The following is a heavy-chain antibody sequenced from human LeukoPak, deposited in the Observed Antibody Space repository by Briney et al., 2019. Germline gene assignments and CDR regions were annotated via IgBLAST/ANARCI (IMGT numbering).Heavy chain of an antibody. J-gene: IGHJ4*02. CDR3: ARDYYGDYYFDY. Sequence: GGSLRLSCAASGFTFSSYTMNWVRQAPGKKLEWVSSISSSTSTIHYADSVKGRFTIFRDNAKNSLYLQMNSLRAEDTAVYFCARDYYGDYYFDYWGQGTLVTVSS. CDR1: GFTFSSYT. D-gene: IGHD4-17*01. V-gene: IGHV3-48*01. CDR2: ISSSTSTI.